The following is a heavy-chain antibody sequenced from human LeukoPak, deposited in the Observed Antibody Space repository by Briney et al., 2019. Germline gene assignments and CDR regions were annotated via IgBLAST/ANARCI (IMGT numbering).Heavy chain of an antibody. V-gene: IGHV3-23*01. Sequence: GGSLRLSCAASGFTFSSYAMSWVRQAPGKGLEWVSAISGSGGSTYYADSVKGRFTISRDNSKNTLYLQMNSLRAEDTAVYYCAKEGSFWSGMDYYYMDVWGKGTTVTVSS. CDR1: GFTFSSYA. J-gene: IGHJ6*03. CDR2: ISGSGGST. D-gene: IGHD3-3*01. CDR3: AKEGSFWSGMDYYYMDV.